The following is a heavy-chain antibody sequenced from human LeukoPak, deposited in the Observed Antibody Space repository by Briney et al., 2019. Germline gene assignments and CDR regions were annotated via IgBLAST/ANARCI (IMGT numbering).Heavy chain of an antibody. V-gene: IGHV4-59*01. CDR2: IYDSGST. D-gene: IGHD3-22*01. Sequence: SETLSLTCTVSGGSISTYYWTWIRQPPGKGLEWIGYIYDSGSTNYNPSLKSRVTISVDTSKNQFSLKLSSVTAADTAVCYCAREYDSSGYRHFDYWGQGTLVTVSS. CDR3: AREYDSSGYRHFDY. J-gene: IGHJ4*02. CDR1: GGSISTYY.